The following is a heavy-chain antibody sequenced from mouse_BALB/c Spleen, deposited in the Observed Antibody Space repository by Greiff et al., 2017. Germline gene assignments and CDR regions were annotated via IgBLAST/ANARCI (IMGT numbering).Heavy chain of an antibody. CDR2: ISSGGSYT. J-gene: IGHJ2*01. CDR1: GFTFSSYG. CDR3: ARRDYYGSSYYFDY. V-gene: IGHV5-6*02. D-gene: IGHD1-1*01. Sequence: EVKLVESGGDLVKPGGSLKLSCAASGFTFSSYGMSWVRQTPDKRLEWVATISSGGSYTDYPDSVKGRFTISRDNAKNTLYLQMSSLKSEDTAMYYCARRDYYGSSYYFDYWGQGTTLTVSS.